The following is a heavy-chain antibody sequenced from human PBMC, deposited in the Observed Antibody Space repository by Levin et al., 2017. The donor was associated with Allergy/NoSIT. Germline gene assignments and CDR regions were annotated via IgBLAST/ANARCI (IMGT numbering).Heavy chain of an antibody. CDR3: ARGLYGDYEGYFDY. J-gene: IGHJ4*02. CDR2: IYYSGST. Sequence: PSETLSLTCTVSGGSISSYYWSWIRQPPGKGLEWIGYIYYSGSTNYNPSLKSRVTISVDTSKNQFSLKLSSVTAADTAVYYCARGLYGDYEGYFDYWGQGTLVTVSS. CDR1: GGSISSYY. V-gene: IGHV4-59*01. D-gene: IGHD4-17*01.